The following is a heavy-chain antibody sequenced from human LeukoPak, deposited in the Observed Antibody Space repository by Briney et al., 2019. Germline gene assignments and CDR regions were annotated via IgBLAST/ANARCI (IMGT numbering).Heavy chain of an antibody. CDR1: GFTFNNYG. CDR2: IRYNGNNQ. V-gene: IGHV3-30*02. J-gene: IGHJ6*03. Sequence: GGSLRLSCAASGFTFNNYGMHWVRQAPGKGLEWVAFIRYNGNNQYYADSVKGRFTISRDNSKNTLYLPMNSLKGDDTQVYYCSKDSTFYYIDVWGKGTTVIISS. CDR3: SKDSTFYYIDV.